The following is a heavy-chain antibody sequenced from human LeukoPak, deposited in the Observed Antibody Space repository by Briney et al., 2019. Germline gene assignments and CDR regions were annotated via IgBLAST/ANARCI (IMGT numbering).Heavy chain of an antibody. CDR3: ARGDWRYFDY. CDR1: GGSISRYY. CDR2: IYYSGNT. D-gene: IGHD1-1*01. V-gene: IGHV4-59*01. J-gene: IGHJ4*02. Sequence: SETLSLTCTVSGGSISRYYWSWIRQPPEKGLEWIGHIYYSGNTKYHPSLKSRVTISVDTSKNQFSLKLSSVTAADTAVYYCARGDWRYFDYWGQGTLVTVSS.